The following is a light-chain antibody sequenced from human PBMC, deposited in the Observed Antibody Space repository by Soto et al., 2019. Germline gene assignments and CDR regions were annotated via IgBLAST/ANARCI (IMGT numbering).Light chain of an antibody. CDR2: GAS. CDR3: QHYGISPFT. V-gene: IGKV3-20*01. CDR1: QTVTSSY. Sequence: EIVLTQSPRTLSLSPGERATLSSRASQTVTSSYLAWYQQKPGQAPRLLIYGASSRATGIPDRFSGSGSGTDFTLTISRLEPEDFAVYYCQHYGISPFTFGPGTKVEFK. J-gene: IGKJ3*01.